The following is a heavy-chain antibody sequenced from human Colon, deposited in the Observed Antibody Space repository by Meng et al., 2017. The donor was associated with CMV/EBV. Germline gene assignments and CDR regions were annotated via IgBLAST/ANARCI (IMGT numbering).Heavy chain of an antibody. Sequence: SVKVSCKASGYTFMNYGISWVRQAPGQGLEWMGGIIPIFGTANYAQKFQGRVTITTDESTSTAYMELSSLRSEDTAVYYCARASSIPHSHGMDVWGQGTTVTVSS. CDR3: ARASSIPHSHGMDV. D-gene: IGHD2-2*01. V-gene: IGHV1-69*05. CDR1: GYTFMNYG. CDR2: IIPIFGTA. J-gene: IGHJ6*02.